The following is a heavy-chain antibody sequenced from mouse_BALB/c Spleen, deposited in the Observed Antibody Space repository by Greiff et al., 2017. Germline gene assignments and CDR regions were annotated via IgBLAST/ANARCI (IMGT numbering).Heavy chain of an antibody. D-gene: IGHD2-1*01. CDR3: ARDLEPYGNRYWYFDV. V-gene: IGHV2-6-7*01. CDR1: GFSLTGYG. J-gene: IGHJ1*01. Sequence: QVQLKQSGPGLVAPSQSLSITCTVSGFSLTGYGVNWVRQPPGKGLEWLGMIWGDGSTDYNSALKSRLSISKDNSKSQVFLKMNSLQTDDTARYYCARDLEPYGNRYWYFDVWGAGTTVTVSS. CDR2: IWGDGST.